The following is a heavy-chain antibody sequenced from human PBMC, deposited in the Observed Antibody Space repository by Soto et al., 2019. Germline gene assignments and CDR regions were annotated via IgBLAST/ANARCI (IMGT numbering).Heavy chain of an antibody. V-gene: IGHV4-34*01. D-gene: IGHD5-18*01. CDR3: ACIFSGGYGYGFYYYGMAV. J-gene: IGHJ6*02. CDR1: GGSFSGYY. Sequence: PSETLSLTCAGYGGSFSGYYWNWIRQPPGKGLEWIGEINHSGNTNYNPSLKSRVTISVDTSKNQFSLKLSSVTAADTAVYYCACIFSGGYGYGFYYYGMAVWGQGTPVTVS. CDR2: INHSGNT.